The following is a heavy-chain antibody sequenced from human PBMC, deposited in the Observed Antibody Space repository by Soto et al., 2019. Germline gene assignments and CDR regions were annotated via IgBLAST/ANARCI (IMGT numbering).Heavy chain of an antibody. CDR2: INYDGYS. V-gene: IGHV4-59*08. J-gene: IGHJ6*02. CDR1: GGSITNYY. CDR3: ASHGFGPLHGLVDV. D-gene: IGHD3-10*01. Sequence: QVQLQESGPGLVKPSETLSHTCTVSGGSITNYYCSWFQQPPGKGLEWIGYINYDGYSAYNLSLKRRVTLSMSASKTQFSLMLESVTATDTAVYYCASHGFGPLHGLVDVWGPGTTVIVSS.